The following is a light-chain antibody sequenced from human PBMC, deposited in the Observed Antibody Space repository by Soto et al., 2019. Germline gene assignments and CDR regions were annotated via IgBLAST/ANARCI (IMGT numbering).Light chain of an antibody. Sequence: QSALTQPASVSGSPGQSITISCTGTSSDVGSYPLVSWYQQHPGKAPKLMIYEGSKRPSCISNRFSGSKSGNTASLTISGLQAEDEADYYCCSYAGSSTPVVFGGGTKLTVL. CDR2: EGS. CDR3: CSYAGSSTPVV. CDR1: SSDVGSYPL. J-gene: IGLJ2*01. V-gene: IGLV2-23*01.